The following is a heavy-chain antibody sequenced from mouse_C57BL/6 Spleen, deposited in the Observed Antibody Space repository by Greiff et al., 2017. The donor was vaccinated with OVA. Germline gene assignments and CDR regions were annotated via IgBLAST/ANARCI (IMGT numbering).Heavy chain of an antibody. CDR3: ARSGYSNYDEYYAMDY. J-gene: IGHJ4*01. D-gene: IGHD2-5*01. CDR1: GYAFSSSW. Sequence: VQLQQSGPELVKPGASVKISCKASGYAFSSSWMNWVKQRPGKGLEWIGRIYPGDGDTNYNGKFKGKATLTADKSSSTAYMQLSSLTSEDSAVYFCARSGYSNYDEYYAMDYWGQGTSVTVSS. CDR2: IYPGDGDT. V-gene: IGHV1-82*01.